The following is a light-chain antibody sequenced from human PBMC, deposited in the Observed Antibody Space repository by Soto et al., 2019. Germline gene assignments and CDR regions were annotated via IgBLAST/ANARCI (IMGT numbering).Light chain of an antibody. J-gene: IGKJ4*01. CDR1: QSVSSNY. V-gene: IGKV3-20*01. Sequence: EIVLTQSPGTLSLSPGERATLSCRASQSVSSNYLAWYQQKPGQAPRLLIYGASSRATGIPDRFSGSGSGTDFTLTISRLEPEDFAVYYCQHYSYSPPTFGGGTKVEVK. CDR2: GAS. CDR3: QHYSYSPPT.